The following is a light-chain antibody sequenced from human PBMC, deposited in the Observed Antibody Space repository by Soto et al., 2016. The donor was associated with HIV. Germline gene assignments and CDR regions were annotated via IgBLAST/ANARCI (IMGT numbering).Light chain of an antibody. CDR2: DDT. V-gene: IGLV3-21*03. CDR3: QVWDSSYV. CDR1: NIGTKS. Sequence: SYELTQPPSVSVAPGKTASVTCGGNNIGTKSVHWYQQKPGQAPVLVVYDDTDRPSGIPARFSGSNSGNTATLTISRVEAGDEADYYCQVWDSSYVFGTGTKVTVL. J-gene: IGLJ1*01.